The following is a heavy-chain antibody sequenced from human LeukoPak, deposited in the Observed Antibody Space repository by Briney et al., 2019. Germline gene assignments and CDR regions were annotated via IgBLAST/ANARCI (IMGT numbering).Heavy chain of an antibody. CDR1: GYTFTSYA. Sequence: GASVKVSCKASGYTFTSYAMHWVRQAPGQRLEWMGWINAGNGNTKYSQKFQGRVTITRDTSASTAYMELSNLRSEDTAVYYCARDSDLFGDGYNTDGFDYWGQGTLVTVSS. CDR2: INAGNGNT. CDR3: ARDSDLFGDGYNTDGFDY. V-gene: IGHV1-3*01. J-gene: IGHJ4*02. D-gene: IGHD5-24*01.